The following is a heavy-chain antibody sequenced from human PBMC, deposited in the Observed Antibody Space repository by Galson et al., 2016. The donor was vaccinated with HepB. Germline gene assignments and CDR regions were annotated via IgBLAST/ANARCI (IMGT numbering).Heavy chain of an antibody. J-gene: IGHJ4*02. D-gene: IGHD6-13*01. CDR2: LNSGNGNT. CDR1: GYTFTSYA. V-gene: IGHV1-3*01. Sequence: SVKVSCKASGYTFTSYAIHWVRQAPGRRLEWMGGLNSGNGNTKYSDKFQGRVTITRDKSATTAYMELSGLRSEDTAVYFCARTLYSTVLFDYWGQGTLVIVSS. CDR3: ARTLYSTVLFDY.